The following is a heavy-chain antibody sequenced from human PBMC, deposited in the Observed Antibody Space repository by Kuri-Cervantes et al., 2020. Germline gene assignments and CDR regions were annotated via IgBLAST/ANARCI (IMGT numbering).Heavy chain of an antibody. V-gene: IGHV3-30*01. CDR3: ARDSGYCSGGSCYSSFDH. J-gene: IGHJ4*02. D-gene: IGHD2-15*01. CDR2: ISYDGGNK. CDR1: GFTFSSYA. Sequence: GESLKISCAASGFTFSSYALHWVRQAPGKGLEWVAVISYDGGNKYYAESLKGRFTISRDNSKNTLFLQMNSLRTEDMAVYYCARDSGYCSGGSCYSSFDHWGQGTLVTVSS.